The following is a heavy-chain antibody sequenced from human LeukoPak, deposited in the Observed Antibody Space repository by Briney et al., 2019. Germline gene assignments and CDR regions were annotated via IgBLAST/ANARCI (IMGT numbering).Heavy chain of an antibody. J-gene: IGHJ4*02. V-gene: IGHV1-8*01. Sequence: GASVKVSCKASGYTFTNSDINWVRQAPGQGLEWMGWMNPNSGNTGYAQKFQGRVTMTKNTSISTAYMELSSLRSEDTAVYYCARGYYDNRGYYFDFWGQGTLVTVSS. CDR3: ARGYYDNRGYYFDF. D-gene: IGHD3-22*01. CDR2: MNPNSGNT. CDR1: GYTFTNSD.